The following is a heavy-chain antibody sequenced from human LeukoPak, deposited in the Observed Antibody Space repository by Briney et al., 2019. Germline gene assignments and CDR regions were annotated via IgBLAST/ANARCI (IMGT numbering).Heavy chain of an antibody. CDR2: ISGSGEST. CDR1: GFSFSNYA. J-gene: IGHJ4*02. D-gene: IGHD3-10*01. V-gene: IGHV3-23*01. Sequence: GSLRLSCAASGFSFSNYAISWVRPAPGKGLEWVSGISGSGESTHYADSVKGRFTISRDNSKNTLSLHMHSLRAGDTAVYYCAKRLWAASGSYSPFDYWGQGTLVTVSS. CDR3: AKRLWAASGSYSPFDY.